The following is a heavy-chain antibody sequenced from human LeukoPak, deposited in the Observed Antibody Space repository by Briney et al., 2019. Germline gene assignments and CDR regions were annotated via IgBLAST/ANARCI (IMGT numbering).Heavy chain of an antibody. CDR1: GYAFTTYG. D-gene: IGHD3-22*01. J-gene: IGHJ4*02. CDR2: ISAYNGDT. V-gene: IGHV1-18*01. Sequence: ASVKVSCKASGYAFTTYGISWVRQAPGQGLEWMGWISAYNGDTNYAQRLQGRVTKTTDTSTSTAYMELRSLRSDDTAVYYCARILYYDSSGPPDYWAREPWSPSPQ. CDR3: ARILYYDSSGPPDY.